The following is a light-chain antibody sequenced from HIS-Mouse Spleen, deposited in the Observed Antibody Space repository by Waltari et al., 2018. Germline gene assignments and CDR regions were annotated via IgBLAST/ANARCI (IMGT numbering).Light chain of an antibody. CDR1: QSISSW. J-gene: IGKJ4*01. CDR3: KQYNSYSRT. CDR2: KAA. V-gene: IGKV1-5*03. Sequence: DIQMTQSPSTLSASVGDRVTITCRASQSISSWLAWYQQKPGKAPKLLIYKAASLESGVPSRFSGSGAGTEFTLTISSLQPDDFATYYCKQYNSYSRTFGGGTKVEIK.